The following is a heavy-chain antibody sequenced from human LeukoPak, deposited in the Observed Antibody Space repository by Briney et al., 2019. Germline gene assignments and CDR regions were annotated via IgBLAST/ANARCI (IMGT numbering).Heavy chain of an antibody. CDR3: ARMLRDGYNYYFDY. J-gene: IGHJ4*02. V-gene: IGHV3-66*01. CDR1: GFTVSSNS. Sequence: GGSLRLSCAASGFTVSSNSMSWVRQAPGKGLEWVSVIYSGGNMYYAESVRGRFGISRDNSKNTLYLQMNSLRPEDTALYYCARMLRDGYNYYFDYWGQGTLVTVSS. D-gene: IGHD5-24*01. CDR2: IYSGGNM.